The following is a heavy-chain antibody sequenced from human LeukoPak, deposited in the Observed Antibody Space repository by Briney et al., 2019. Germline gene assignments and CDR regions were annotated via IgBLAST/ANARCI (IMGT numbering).Heavy chain of an antibody. J-gene: IGHJ4*02. CDR1: GFTFCTYD. Sequence: GGSLRLSCAASGFTFCTYDVRWVRQTIGRGLEWVSAMGTAGDTYYADSVEGRFTISRENAKNSFYLQMDSLRAGDTAVYYCAALGGSIYWGQGALVTVSS. CDR2: MGTAGDT. CDR3: AALGGSIY. V-gene: IGHV3-13*01. D-gene: IGHD3-10*01.